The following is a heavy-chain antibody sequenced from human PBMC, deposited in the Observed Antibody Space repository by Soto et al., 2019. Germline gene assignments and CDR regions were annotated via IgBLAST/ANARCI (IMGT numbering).Heavy chain of an antibody. V-gene: IGHV1-69*01. D-gene: IGHD3-10*01. CDR3: ARDLDYYGSGNYYNRIDY. Sequence: QVQLVQSGAEVKKPGSSVKVSCKVSGGPFSDYAVSWVRQAPAQGLEWMGGIIPMFGTANYAQKFQGRVTIIADESTTTAYMELSSLRSEDTAVYYCARDLDYYGSGNYYNRIDYWGQGTLVTVSS. J-gene: IGHJ4*02. CDR2: IIPMFGTA. CDR1: GGPFSDYA.